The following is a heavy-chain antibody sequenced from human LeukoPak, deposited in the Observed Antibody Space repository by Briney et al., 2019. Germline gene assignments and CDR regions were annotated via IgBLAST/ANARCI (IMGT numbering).Heavy chain of an antibody. J-gene: IGHJ3*02. V-gene: IGHV5-51*01. CDR1: GYRFTSYW. CDR3: VRPVLIADGDDDFDI. Sequence: GESLKISCKGSGYRFTSYWIGWVRQMPGKGLEWMGIIYPDDSDIRYSPSFQGQVTISADKSISTAYLQWSSLKASDTAMYYCVRPVLIADGDDDFDIWGQGTMVTVSS. D-gene: IGHD6-13*01. CDR2: IYPDDSDI.